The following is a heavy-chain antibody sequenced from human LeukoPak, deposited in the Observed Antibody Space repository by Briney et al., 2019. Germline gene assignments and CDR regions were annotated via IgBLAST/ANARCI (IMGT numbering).Heavy chain of an antibody. CDR3: ARGGSIVVVTAGMDV. CDR1: GFTFSSYW. J-gene: IGHJ6*02. V-gene: IGHV3-74*01. CDR2: INSDGSST. Sequence: GGSLRLSCAASGFTFSSYWMHWVRQAPGKGLVWVSRINSDGSSTSYADSVKGRFTISRDNAKNTLYLQMNSLRAEDTAVYYCARGGSIVVVTAGMDVWGQGTTVTVSS. D-gene: IGHD2-21*02.